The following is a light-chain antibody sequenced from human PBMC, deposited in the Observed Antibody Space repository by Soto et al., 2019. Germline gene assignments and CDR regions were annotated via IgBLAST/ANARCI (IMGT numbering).Light chain of an antibody. CDR2: AAS. CDR1: QTIDSY. J-gene: IGKJ5*01. CDR3: QQTRSGIT. Sequence: DIQLTQSPPSLSATVGDRVTITCRASQTIDSYLNWFQQKPGMAPKLLIYAASKLQSGVPSRFRGSGSGTDFTLTIDTLQRDDFASYYCQQTRSGITFGQGTRLEI. V-gene: IGKV1-39*01.